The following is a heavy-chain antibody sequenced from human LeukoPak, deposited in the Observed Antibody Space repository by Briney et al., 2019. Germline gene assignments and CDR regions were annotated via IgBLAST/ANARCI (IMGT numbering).Heavy chain of an antibody. CDR2: TYYRSKWYN. J-gene: IGHJ4*02. CDR1: GDSVASNSAA. CDR3: ARERYSSSWYRDSFDY. Sequence: SQTLSLTCAISGDSVASNSAAWNWIRQSPSRGLEWLGRTYYRSKWYNDYAVSVKSRITINPDTSKNQFSLQLNSVTPEDTAVYYCARERYSSSWYRDSFDYWGQGTLVTVSS. D-gene: IGHD6-13*01. V-gene: IGHV6-1*01.